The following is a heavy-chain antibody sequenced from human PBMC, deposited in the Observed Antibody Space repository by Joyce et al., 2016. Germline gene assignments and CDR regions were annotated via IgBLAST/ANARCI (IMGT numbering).Heavy chain of an antibody. CDR1: GDSVSSNSVA. Sequence: QVQLQQSGPGLVKPSQTLSVTCAISGDSVSSNSVAWHWIRQSPSRGLEWLGRTYFKSMWYKDYAVSGKGSMTINPDTSKNQFSLQRNSVTPEDTAVYYCARGQYHAFGIWGQGTMVTVSS. V-gene: IGHV6-1*01. CDR3: ARGQYHAFGI. D-gene: IGHD2/OR15-2a*01. CDR2: TYFKSMWYK. J-gene: IGHJ3*02.